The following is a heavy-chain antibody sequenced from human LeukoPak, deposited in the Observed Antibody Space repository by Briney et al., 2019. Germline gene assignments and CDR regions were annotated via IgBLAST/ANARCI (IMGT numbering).Heavy chain of an antibody. CDR2: FDPEDGET. Sequence: ASVKVSCKVSGYTLTELSMHWVRQAPGKGLEWMGGFDPEDGETIYAQKFQGRVTMTEDTSTDTAYMELSSLRSEDTAVYYCATLAVAGGLFDYWGQGTLVTVSS. CDR3: ATLAVAGGLFDY. V-gene: IGHV1-24*01. D-gene: IGHD6-19*01. J-gene: IGHJ4*02. CDR1: GYTLTELS.